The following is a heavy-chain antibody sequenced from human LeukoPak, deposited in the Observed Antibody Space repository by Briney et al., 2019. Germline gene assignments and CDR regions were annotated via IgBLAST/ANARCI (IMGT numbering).Heavy chain of an antibody. D-gene: IGHD3-22*01. CDR2: INCSGGSK. V-gene: IGHV3-23*01. J-gene: IGHJ6*02. CDR1: GFTFSSYA. Sequence: REALRHSCAAPGFTFSSYAMSWVRQAPAKVLELDQAINCSGGSKYDADYVKDRFTISRDNSKNTLYLQMNSLRAEDTAVYYCAKDQGFWDSSGTRLYGMDVWGQGTTVTVSS. CDR3: AKDQGFWDSSGTRLYGMDV.